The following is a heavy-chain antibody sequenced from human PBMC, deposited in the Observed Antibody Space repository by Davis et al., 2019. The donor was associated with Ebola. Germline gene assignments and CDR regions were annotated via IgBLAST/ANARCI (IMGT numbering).Heavy chain of an antibody. J-gene: IGHJ6*02. Sequence: PGGSLRLSCAASGFTFDDYAMHWVRQAPGKGLEWVSLISGDGGSTYYADSVKGRFTISRDTSKNTLYLQMNSLRAEDTAEYYCSRGQLVPEIPYGMDVWGQGTTVTVSS. D-gene: IGHD6-6*01. V-gene: IGHV3-43*02. CDR3: SRGQLVPEIPYGMDV. CDR2: ISGDGGST. CDR1: GFTFDDYA.